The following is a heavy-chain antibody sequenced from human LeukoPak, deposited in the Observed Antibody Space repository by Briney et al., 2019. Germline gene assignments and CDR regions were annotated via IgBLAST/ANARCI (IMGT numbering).Heavy chain of an antibody. CDR3: ASDSGSYYCANYFDY. V-gene: IGHV3-11*04. CDR1: GFTFSDYY. J-gene: IGHJ4*02. D-gene: IGHD1-26*01. CDR2: ISSSGSTI. Sequence: GGSLRLSCAASGFTFSDYYMSWIRQAPGKGLEWVSYISSSGSTIYYADSVKGRFTISRDNAKNSLYLQMNSLRAEDTAVYYCASDSGSYYCANYFDYWGQGTLVTVSS.